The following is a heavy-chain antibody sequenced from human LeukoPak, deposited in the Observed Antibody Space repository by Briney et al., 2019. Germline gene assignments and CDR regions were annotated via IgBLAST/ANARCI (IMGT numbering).Heavy chain of an antibody. J-gene: IGHJ4*02. V-gene: IGHV3-23*01. Sequence: GGSLRLSCAASGFTFNTNAMSWVRQAPGKGLEWVSAISGRTGGTYYADSVKGRFTISRDNAKNSLYLQMNSLRAEDTAIYYCVLRGAVAAADFWGQGTLVTVSS. D-gene: IGHD6-19*01. CDR1: GFTFNTNA. CDR3: VLRGAVAAADF. CDR2: ISGRTGGT.